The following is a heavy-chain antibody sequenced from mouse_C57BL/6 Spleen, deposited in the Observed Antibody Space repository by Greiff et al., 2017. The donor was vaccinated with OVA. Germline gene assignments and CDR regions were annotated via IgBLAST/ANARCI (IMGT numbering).Heavy chain of an antibody. D-gene: IGHD1-1*01. J-gene: IGHJ2*01. Sequence: VQLQQPGAELVKPGASVKLSCKASGYTFTGYWMHWVKQRPGQGLEWIGMIHPNSGSTNYNEKFKSKATLTVDKSSSTAYMQLSSLTSEDSAVYYCARGITTVVAGLDYWGQGTTLTVSS. CDR2: IHPNSGST. CDR3: ARGITTVVAGLDY. V-gene: IGHV1-64*01. CDR1: GYTFTGYW.